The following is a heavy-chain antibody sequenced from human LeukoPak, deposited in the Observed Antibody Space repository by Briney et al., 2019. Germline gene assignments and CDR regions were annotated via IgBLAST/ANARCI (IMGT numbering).Heavy chain of an antibody. J-gene: IGHJ4*02. CDR1: GFTFSSYG. V-gene: IGHV3-30*02. Sequence: PGGSLRLSCAAPGFTFSSYGMHWVRQAPGKGLEWVAFIRYDGSNKYYADSVKGRFTISRDNSKNTLYLQMNSLRAEDTAVYYCAKDMRPIVVVPAAMRPDYWGQGTLVTVSS. CDR2: IRYDGSNK. CDR3: AKDMRPIVVVPAAMRPDY. D-gene: IGHD2-2*01.